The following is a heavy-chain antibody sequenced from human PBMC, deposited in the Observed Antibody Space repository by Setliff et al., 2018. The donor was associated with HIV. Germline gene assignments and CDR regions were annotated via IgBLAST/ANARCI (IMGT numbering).Heavy chain of an antibody. CDR1: GYTFTSYG. J-gene: IGHJ3*02. CDR2: ISAYNGNT. D-gene: IGHD3-3*01. CDR3: AREYYDFWRGYSDAFHI. V-gene: IGHV1-18*01. Sequence: ASVKVSCKASGYTFTSYGISWVRQAPGQGLEWMGWISAYNGNTNYAQTLQGRVTMTTDTSTSTAYMELRSLRSDDTAVYYCAREYYDFWRGYSDAFHIWCQETMFTV.